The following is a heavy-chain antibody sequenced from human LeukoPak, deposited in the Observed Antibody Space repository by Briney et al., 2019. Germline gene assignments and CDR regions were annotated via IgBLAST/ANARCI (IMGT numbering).Heavy chain of an antibody. V-gene: IGHV4-39*01. D-gene: IGHD3-10*01. CDR3: ARRGWGDKMVRGVIITKAFDY. J-gene: IGHJ4*02. CDR2: IYYSGST. Sequence: PSETLSLTCTVSGGSISSSSYYWGWIRQPPGKGLEWIGSIYYSGSTYYNPSLKSRVTISVDTSKNQFSLKLSSVTAADTAVYYCARRGWGDKMVRGVIITKAFDYWGQGTLVTVSS. CDR1: GGSISSSSYY.